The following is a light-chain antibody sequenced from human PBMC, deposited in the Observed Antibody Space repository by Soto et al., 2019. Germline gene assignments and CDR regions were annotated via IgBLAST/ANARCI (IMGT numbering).Light chain of an antibody. V-gene: IGKV3-15*01. CDR1: QSVPRSY. CDR3: QQYNNWPRT. CDR2: GAS. J-gene: IGKJ1*01. Sequence: EIVLTQSPGTLSLSPVERATLSCRASQSVPRSYLAWYQQKPGQAPRLLIYGASTRATGIPARFSGSGSGTEFTLTISSLQSEDFAVYYCQQYNNWPRTFGQGTKVDIK.